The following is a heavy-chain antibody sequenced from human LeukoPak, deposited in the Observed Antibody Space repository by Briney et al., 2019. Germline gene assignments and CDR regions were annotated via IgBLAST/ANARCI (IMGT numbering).Heavy chain of an antibody. D-gene: IGHD1-1*01. CDR1: GGSISSNNW. CDR2: IYHSGSP. Sequence: SGTLSLTCAVSGGSISSNNWWGWVRQLPGKGLEWIGEIYHSGSPNYNPSLKSRVTISVDKSRNHFSLNLSSVTAADTAVYYCARVNINNWHSCDYWGQGTLVTVSS. CDR3: ARVNINNWHSCDY. V-gene: IGHV4-4*02. J-gene: IGHJ4*02.